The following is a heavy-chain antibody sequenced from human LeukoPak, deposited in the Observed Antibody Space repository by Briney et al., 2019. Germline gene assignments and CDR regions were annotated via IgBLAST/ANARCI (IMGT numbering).Heavy chain of an antibody. Sequence: SETLSLTCTVSGGSISSYYWGWIRQPPGKGLEWIGSIYYSGSTYYNPSLKSRVTISVDTSKNQFSLKLSSVTAADTAVYYCARGGTGLTGVDYWGQGTLVTVSS. J-gene: IGHJ4*02. D-gene: IGHD1-20*01. CDR2: IYYSGST. CDR3: ARGGTGLTGVDY. V-gene: IGHV4-39*07. CDR1: GGSISSYY.